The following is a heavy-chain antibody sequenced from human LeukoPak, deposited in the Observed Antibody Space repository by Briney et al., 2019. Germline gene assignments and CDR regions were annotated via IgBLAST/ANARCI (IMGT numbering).Heavy chain of an antibody. J-gene: IGHJ3*02. CDR2: ISGSGGST. D-gene: IGHD3-22*01. CDR3: AKDRSVVVYDAFDI. CDR1: GFTFGSYA. V-gene: IGHV3-23*01. Sequence: GGSLRLSYAASGFTFGSYAMSWVRQAPGKGLEWVSAISGSGGSTYYADSVKGRFTISRDNSKNTLYLQMNSLRAEDTAVYFCAKDRSVVVYDAFDIWGQGTMVTVSS.